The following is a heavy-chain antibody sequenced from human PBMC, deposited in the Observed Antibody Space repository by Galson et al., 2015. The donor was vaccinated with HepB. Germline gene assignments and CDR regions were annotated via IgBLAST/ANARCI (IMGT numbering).Heavy chain of an antibody. CDR1: GGAISGYY. D-gene: IGHD5-18*01. CDR2: IYSSGTT. J-gene: IGHJ4*01. CDR3: ARWTGYTYGYFDF. V-gene: IGHV4-59*01. Sequence: SESLSLTCTVSGGAISGYYWSWIRQFPGKGLECIGHIYSSGTTNYNPSLKSRVTISVDTSKNQFSLNLSPVTAADTAVYYCARWTGYTYGYFDFWGLGTLVTGSS.